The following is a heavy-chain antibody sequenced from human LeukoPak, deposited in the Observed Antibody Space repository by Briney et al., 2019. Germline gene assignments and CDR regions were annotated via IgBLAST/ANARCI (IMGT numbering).Heavy chain of an antibody. CDR1: GYSISSGYY. J-gene: IGHJ6*03. CDR2: IYHSGST. CDR3: ARSGGIVVVPAAQYYYYYYMDV. V-gene: IGHV4-38-2*02. D-gene: IGHD2-2*01. Sequence: SETLSLTCTVSGYSISSGYYWVWIRQPPGKGLEWIGSIYHSGSTYYNPSLKSRVTISVDTSKNQFSLKLSSVTAADTAVYYCARSGGIVVVPAAQYYYYYYMDVWGKGTTVTVSS.